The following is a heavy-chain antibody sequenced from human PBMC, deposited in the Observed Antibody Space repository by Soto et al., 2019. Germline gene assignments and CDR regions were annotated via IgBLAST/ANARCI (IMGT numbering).Heavy chain of an antibody. CDR3: VKGNQLLRYYFEF. D-gene: IGHD2-15*01. V-gene: IGHV3-23*01. CDR1: GFTFSNYA. Sequence: GGSLRLSCAASGFTFSNYAMNWVRQSPRKGLEWVSVITSEGDRTWHADSVKDRFTISRDNSKNTLFLQMSSLRVEDTAIYFCVKGNQLLRYYFEFWGAGILVTRS. CDR2: ITSEGDRT. J-gene: IGHJ2*01.